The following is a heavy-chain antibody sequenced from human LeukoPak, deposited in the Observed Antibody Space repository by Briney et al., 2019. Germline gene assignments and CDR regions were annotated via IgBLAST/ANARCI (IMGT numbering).Heavy chain of an antibody. CDR2: ISSSSSTI. D-gene: IGHD2-2*01. V-gene: IGHV3-48*04. CDR1: GFTFSSYS. J-gene: IGHJ4*02. Sequence: GGSLRLSCAASGFTFSSYSMNWVRQAPGKGLEWVSYISSSSSTIYYADSVKGRFTISRDNAKNSLYLQMNSLRAEDTALYYCVRDCSSTSCFGNYWGQGTLLTVSS. CDR3: VRDCSSTSCFGNY.